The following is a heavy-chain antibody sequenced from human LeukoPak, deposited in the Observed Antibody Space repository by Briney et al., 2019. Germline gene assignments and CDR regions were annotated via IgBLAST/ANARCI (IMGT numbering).Heavy chain of an antibody. CDR3: ARGSRFQQPQRKRFLEWLLQRGDSTFDI. V-gene: IGHV1-3*01. CDR2: INAGNGNT. D-gene: IGHD3-3*01. Sequence: GASVKVSCKASGYTFTSYAMHWVRQAPGQRLEWMGWINAGNGNTKYSQKFQGRVTITRDTSASTAYMEPSSLRSEDTAVYYCARGSRFQQPQRKRFLEWLLQRGDSTFDIWGQGTMVTVSS. J-gene: IGHJ3*02. CDR1: GYTFTSYA.